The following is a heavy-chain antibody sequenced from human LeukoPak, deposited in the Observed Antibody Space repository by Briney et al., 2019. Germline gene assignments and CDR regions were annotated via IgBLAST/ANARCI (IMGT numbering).Heavy chain of an antibody. CDR2: IRGSGGST. D-gene: IGHD3-22*01. CDR3: TRPPYYYDSSGQY. Sequence: GGSLRLSCAASGLTFSSYAMSWVRQAPGKGLEWVSAIRGSGGSTYYADSVKGRFTISRDNSKNTAYLQMNSLKTEDTAVYYCTRPPYYYDSSGQYWGQGTLVTVSS. CDR1: GLTFSSYA. J-gene: IGHJ4*02. V-gene: IGHV3-23*01.